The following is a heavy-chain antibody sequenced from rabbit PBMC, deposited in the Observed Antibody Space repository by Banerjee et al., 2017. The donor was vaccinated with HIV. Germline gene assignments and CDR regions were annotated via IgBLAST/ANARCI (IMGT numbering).Heavy chain of an antibody. D-gene: IGHD8-1*01. CDR1: GFSFSSNW. J-gene: IGHJ6*01. CDR2: IDTSDGDT. V-gene: IGHV1S45*01. CDR3: ARQGSSHAMDL. Sequence: QEQLVESGGDLVKPGASLTLTCTVSGFSFSSNWICWVRQAPGKGLEWIACIDTSDGDTDYANWPKGRFTISKTSSTTVTLQMTSLTAADTATYFCARQGSSHAMDLWGPGTLVTVS.